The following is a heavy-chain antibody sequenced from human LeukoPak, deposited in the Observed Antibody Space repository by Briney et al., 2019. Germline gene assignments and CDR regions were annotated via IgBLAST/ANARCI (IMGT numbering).Heavy chain of an antibody. CDR3: AKSWGYSYGSSYGMDV. CDR2: ISSSSSYI. Sequence: GGSLRLSCAASGFTFSSYSMNWVRQAPGKGLEWVSSISSSSSYIYYADSVKGRFTISRDNAKNSLYLQINSLRAEDTAVYYCAKSWGYSYGSSYGMDVWGQGTTVTVSS. V-gene: IGHV3-21*04. D-gene: IGHD5-18*01. J-gene: IGHJ6*02. CDR1: GFTFSSYS.